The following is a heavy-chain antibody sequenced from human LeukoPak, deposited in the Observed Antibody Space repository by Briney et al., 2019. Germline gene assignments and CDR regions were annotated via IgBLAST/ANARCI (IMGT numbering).Heavy chain of an antibody. CDR3: TRDQGGHSSSWFEFDP. Sequence: ASVKVSCKASGYTLTSYYLHWVRQAPGQGLEWMAIINPSGGSTSHAQKFQGRVTMTRDTSASTVYMELSSLRSEDTAVYYCTRDQGGHSSSWFEFDPWGQGTLVTVSS. D-gene: IGHD6-13*01. CDR1: GYTLTSYY. CDR2: INPSGGST. J-gene: IGHJ5*02. V-gene: IGHV1-46*01.